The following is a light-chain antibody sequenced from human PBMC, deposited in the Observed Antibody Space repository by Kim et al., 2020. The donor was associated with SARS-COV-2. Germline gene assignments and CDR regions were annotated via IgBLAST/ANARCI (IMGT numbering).Light chain of an antibody. CDR1: QSVSSD. CDR3: HQYNNWPLT. Sequence: ERVMTQSPATLSVSPGERATLSCRASQSVSSDLAWYQQKPGQAPRLLIYSASTRATGIPARFSGSGSGTEFTLTISSLQSEDFAVYYCHQYNNWPLTFGGGTKVDIK. V-gene: IGKV3-15*01. CDR2: SAS. J-gene: IGKJ4*01.